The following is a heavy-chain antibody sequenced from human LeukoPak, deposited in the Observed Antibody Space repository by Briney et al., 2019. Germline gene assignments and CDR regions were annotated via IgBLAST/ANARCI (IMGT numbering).Heavy chain of an antibody. J-gene: IGHJ4*02. Sequence: GASVKVSCKASGYTFTSCDINWVRQATGQGLEWMGWMNPNSGNTGYAQKFQGRVTMTRNTSISTAYMELSSLRSEDTAVYYCALSPHFGIHYFDYWGQGTLVTVSS. D-gene: IGHD3-3*02. V-gene: IGHV1-8*01. CDR2: MNPNSGNT. CDR3: ALSPHFGIHYFDY. CDR1: GYTFTSCD.